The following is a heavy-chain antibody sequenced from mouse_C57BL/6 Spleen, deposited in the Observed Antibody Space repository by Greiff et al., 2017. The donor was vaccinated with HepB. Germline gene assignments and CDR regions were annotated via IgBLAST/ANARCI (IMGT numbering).Heavy chain of an antibody. CDR2: IHPNSGST. CDR3: ARKRGYSYAMDY. D-gene: IGHD2-14*01. V-gene: IGHV1-64*01. CDR1: GYTFTSYW. Sequence: QVQLQQPGAELVKPGASVKLSCKASGYTFTSYWMHWVKQRPGQGLEWIGMIHPNSGSTNYNEKFKSKATLTVDKSSSTAYMQLSSLTSEDSAVYYCARKRGYSYAMDYWGQGTSVTVSS. J-gene: IGHJ4*01.